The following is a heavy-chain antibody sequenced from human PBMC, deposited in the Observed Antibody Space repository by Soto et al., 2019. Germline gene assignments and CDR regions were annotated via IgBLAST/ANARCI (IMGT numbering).Heavy chain of an antibody. CDR1: GFTFSSYG. V-gene: IGHV3-33*01. J-gene: IGHJ4*02. D-gene: IGHD3-3*01. CDR2: IWYDGSNK. Sequence: PGGSLRLSCEASGFTFSSYGMHWVRQAPGKGLEGVAVIWYDGSNKYYADSVKGRFTISRDNSKDTLFLQMNSLRAEDTAVYYCARGQKVSIFGVLPMEFDYWGQGTLVTVFS. CDR3: ARGQKVSIFGVLPMEFDY.